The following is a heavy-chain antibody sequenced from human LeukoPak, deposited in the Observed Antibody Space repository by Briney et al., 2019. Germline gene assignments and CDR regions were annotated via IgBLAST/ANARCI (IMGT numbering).Heavy chain of an antibody. CDR2: IYYSGST. D-gene: IGHD5-12*01. CDR1: GFTFSSYG. Sequence: GSLRLSCAASGFTFSSYGMHWIRQPPGKGLEWIGSIYYSGSTYYNPSLKSRVTISVDTSKNQFSLKLSSVTAADTAVYYCARDLGGYSGYALDYWGQGTLVTVSS. J-gene: IGHJ4*02. V-gene: IGHV4-39*07. CDR3: ARDLGGYSGYALDY.